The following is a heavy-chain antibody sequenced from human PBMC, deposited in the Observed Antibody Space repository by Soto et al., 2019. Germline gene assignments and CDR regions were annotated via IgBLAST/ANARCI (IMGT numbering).Heavy chain of an antibody. Sequence: PGESLKISCQCSGYTFSNFWIAWVRQLPGKGLEWMGIIYPGDYETRYSPSFHGKVTISADRSIGTAYLQWSSLEASDSAFYFCARSRRSSPYCDYWGQGALVTVSS. CDR1: GYTFSNFW. V-gene: IGHV5-51*01. CDR2: IYPGDYET. J-gene: IGHJ4*02. D-gene: IGHD6-13*01. CDR3: ARSRRSSPYCDY.